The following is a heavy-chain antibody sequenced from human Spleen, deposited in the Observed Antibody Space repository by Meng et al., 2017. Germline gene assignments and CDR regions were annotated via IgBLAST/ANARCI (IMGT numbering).Heavy chain of an antibody. Sequence: GGSLRLSCTASGFTFGDYAMSWVRQAPGKGLESVGFIRSKAYGGTTEYAASVKGRFTISRDDSKSIAYLQMNSLKTEDTAVYYCTSDLLAARLKYYYYYGMDVWGQGTTVTVSS. J-gene: IGHJ6*02. CDR2: IRSKAYGGTT. CDR1: GFTFGDYA. CDR3: TSDLLAARLKYYYYYGMDV. V-gene: IGHV3-49*04. D-gene: IGHD6-6*01.